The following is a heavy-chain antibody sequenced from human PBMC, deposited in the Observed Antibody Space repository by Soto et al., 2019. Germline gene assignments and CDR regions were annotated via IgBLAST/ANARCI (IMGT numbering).Heavy chain of an antibody. D-gene: IGHD6-13*01. Sequence: PXGSLRLSCAASGFTFDDYAMHWVRQAPGKGLEWVSGISWNSGSINYADSVKGRFTISRDNDKNSLYLQMNSLRGEDTALYYCAKDMYSSHHYGMDVWGQGTTVTVSS. V-gene: IGHV3-9*01. CDR2: ISWNSGSI. CDR3: AKDMYSSHHYGMDV. CDR1: GFTFDDYA. J-gene: IGHJ6*02.